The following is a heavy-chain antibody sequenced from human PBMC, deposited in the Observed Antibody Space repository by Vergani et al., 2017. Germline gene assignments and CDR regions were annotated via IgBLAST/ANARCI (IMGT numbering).Heavy chain of an antibody. D-gene: IGHD3-10*01. Sequence: EVQLVESGGGLVKPGGSLRLSCAASGFTFSSYSMNWVRQAPGKGLEWVSSISSSSSYIYYADSVKGRFTISRDNAKNSLYLQMNSLRAEDTAVYYCARDTKGSGSYYYYGMDVWGQGTTVTVSS. J-gene: IGHJ6*02. CDR1: GFTFSSYS. CDR2: ISSSSSYI. CDR3: ARDTKGSGSYYYYGMDV. V-gene: IGHV3-21*01.